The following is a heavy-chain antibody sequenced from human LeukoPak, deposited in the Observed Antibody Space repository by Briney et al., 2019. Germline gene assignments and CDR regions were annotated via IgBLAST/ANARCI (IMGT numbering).Heavy chain of an antibody. J-gene: IGHJ6*03. D-gene: IGHD2-15*01. CDR2: IYHSGST. V-gene: IGHV4-38-2*02. CDR1: GYSISSGYY. Sequence: PSETLSLTCTVSGYSISSGYYWGWIRQPPGKGLEWIGSIYHSGSTNYNPSLKSRVTISVDTSKNQFSLKLSSVTAADTAVYYCARSPRGYCSGGSCYSHYYYYMDVWGKGTTVTVSS. CDR3: ARSPRGYCSGGSCYSHYYYYMDV.